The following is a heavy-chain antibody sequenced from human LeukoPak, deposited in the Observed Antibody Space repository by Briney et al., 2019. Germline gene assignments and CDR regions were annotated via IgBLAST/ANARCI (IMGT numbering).Heavy chain of an antibody. CDR1: GIIFNNYW. Sequence: QPGGSLRLSCAASGIIFNNYWMHWVRHAPGKGLVWVSRVNSDGSSTVYADSVKGRFTISRDNARTTVYLQMSSLRLDDTATYYCATGLGHYYDYWGQGSLVTVSS. D-gene: IGHD3-22*01. CDR2: VNSDGSST. V-gene: IGHV3-74*01. J-gene: IGHJ4*02. CDR3: ATGLGHYYDY.